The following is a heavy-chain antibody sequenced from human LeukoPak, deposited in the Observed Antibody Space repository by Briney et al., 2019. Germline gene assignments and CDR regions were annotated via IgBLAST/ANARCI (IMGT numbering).Heavy chain of an antibody. CDR3: ARSACSSTTCYHRRYNWFDP. D-gene: IGHD2-2*01. CDR1: GGTFINYA. Sequence: GSSVKVSCKASGGTFINYAISCVRQAPGQGLEWMGGIIPIFGTANYAQKFQGRVTITADESTSTAYMELSSLRSDDTAVYYCARSACSSTTCYHRRYNWFDPWGQGTLVTVSS. J-gene: IGHJ5*02. V-gene: IGHV1-69*01. CDR2: IIPIFGTA.